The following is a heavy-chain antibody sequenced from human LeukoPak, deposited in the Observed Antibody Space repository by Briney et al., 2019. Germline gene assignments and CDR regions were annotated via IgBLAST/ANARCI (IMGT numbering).Heavy chain of an antibody. D-gene: IGHD2-15*01. CDR3: ARGGGSWNYFDY. V-gene: IGHV4-30-4*08. Sequence: SQTLSLTCTVSGGSISSGDYYWSWIRQPPGKGLEWIGYIYYSENTYYNPSLKSRLTISEDTSKNQFSLKLSSVTAADTAVYYCARGGGSWNYFDYWGQGTLVTVSS. J-gene: IGHJ4*02. CDR2: IYYSENT. CDR1: GGSISSGDYY.